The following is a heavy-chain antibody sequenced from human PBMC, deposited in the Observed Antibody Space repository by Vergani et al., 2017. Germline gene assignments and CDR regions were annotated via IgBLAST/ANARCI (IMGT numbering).Heavy chain of an antibody. CDR1: GGSISSYY. CDR3: ARGLVTTNFDY. V-gene: IGHV4-59*01. J-gene: IGHJ4*02. D-gene: IGHD3-9*01. CDR2: IYYSGST. Sequence: QVQLQESGPGLVKPSETLSLTCTVSGGSISSYYWSWIRQPPGKGLEWIGYIYYSGSTNYNPSLKSRVTISVDTSKNQFSLKLSSVTAADTAVYYCARGLVTTNFDYWGQGTLVTVSS.